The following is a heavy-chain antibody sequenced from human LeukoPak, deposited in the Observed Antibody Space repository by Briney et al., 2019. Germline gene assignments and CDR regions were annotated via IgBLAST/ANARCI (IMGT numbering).Heavy chain of an antibody. V-gene: IGHV1-18*01. J-gene: IGHJ5*02. Sequence: ASVKVSCKASGYTFTSYGISWVRQAPGQGLEWMGWISAYNGNTNYAQKLQGRVTMTTDTSTSTAYMELRSLRSDDTAVYYCAREASLYCKSDNCYWAFDHWGQGTLVTVSS. CDR2: ISAYNGNT. CDR3: AREASLYCKSDNCYWAFDH. CDR1: GYTFTSYG. D-gene: IGHD2-2*01.